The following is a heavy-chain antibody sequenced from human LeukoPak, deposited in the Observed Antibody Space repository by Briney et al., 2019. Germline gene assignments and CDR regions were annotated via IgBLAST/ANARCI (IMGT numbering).Heavy chain of an antibody. CDR1: GGSFSDYY. CDR3: ARHMVRGYGYFDY. CDR2: IYYSGST. D-gene: IGHD3-10*01. Sequence: PSETLSLTCAVYGGSFSDYYWSWIRQPPGKGLEWIGYIYYSGSTYYNPSLKSRVTISVDTSKNQFSLKLSSVTAADTAVYYCARHMVRGYGYFDYWGQGTLVTVSS. V-gene: IGHV4-34*09. J-gene: IGHJ4*02.